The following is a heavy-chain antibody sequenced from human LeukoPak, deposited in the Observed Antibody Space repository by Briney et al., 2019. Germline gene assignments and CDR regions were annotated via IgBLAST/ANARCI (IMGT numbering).Heavy chain of an antibody. D-gene: IGHD3-16*01. V-gene: IGHV3-7*01. CDR3: AKFGRGTSPVH. CDR1: GFNFGAYS. J-gene: IGHJ4*02. CDR2: MKEDGSEI. Sequence: GGSLRLSCAASGFNFGAYSMGWVRQAPGKGLEWVTYMKEDGSEIFYVDSVKGRFTISRDNAKNSLYLQMNSLRAEDTAVYYCAKFGRGTSPVHWGQGTLVTVSS.